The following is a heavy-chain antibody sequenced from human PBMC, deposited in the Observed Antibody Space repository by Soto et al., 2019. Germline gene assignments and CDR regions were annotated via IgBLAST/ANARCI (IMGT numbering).Heavy chain of an antibody. CDR3: ARDITSSDAFDI. J-gene: IGHJ3*02. CDR1: GGSISNNGYY. V-gene: IGHV4-31*03. Sequence: QVQLQESGPGLVKPSQTLSLTCTVSGGSISNNGYYWNWIRQHPGKGLEWIGYVYYSGNTHYIPSLKSRVAISVDTSKNQFALKLSSVTAADTAVYYCARDITSSDAFDIWGQGAMVTVSS. D-gene: IGHD6-6*01. CDR2: VYYSGNT.